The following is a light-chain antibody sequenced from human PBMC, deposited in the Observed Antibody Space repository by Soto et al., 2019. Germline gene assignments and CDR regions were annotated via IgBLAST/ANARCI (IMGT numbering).Light chain of an antibody. Sequence: EIVLTQSPGTLSLSPGERATLSCRASQSVSSNYLAWYQQKPGQPPRLLMYGASNRATGIPDRFSGSGSGTDFTLTISRLEPEDFAVYYCQQSDNSPPWTFGQGTKVEIK. CDR1: QSVSSNY. V-gene: IGKV3-20*01. CDR2: GAS. J-gene: IGKJ1*01. CDR3: QQSDNSPPWT.